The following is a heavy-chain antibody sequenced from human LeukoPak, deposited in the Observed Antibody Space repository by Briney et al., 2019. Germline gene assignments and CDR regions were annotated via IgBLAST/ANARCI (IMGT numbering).Heavy chain of an antibody. Sequence: PGGSLRLSCAASGFTFSSYGMHWVRQAPGKGLEWVAVISYDGSNKYYADSVKGRFTISRDNSKNTLYLQMNSLRAEDTAVYYCAKDLEQWLVSCFQHWGQGTLVTVSS. CDR1: GFTFSSYG. CDR2: ISYDGSNK. J-gene: IGHJ1*01. V-gene: IGHV3-30*18. CDR3: AKDLEQWLVSCFQH. D-gene: IGHD6-19*01.